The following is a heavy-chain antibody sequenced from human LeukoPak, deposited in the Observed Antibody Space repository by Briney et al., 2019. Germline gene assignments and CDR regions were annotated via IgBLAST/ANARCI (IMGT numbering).Heavy chain of an antibody. Sequence: SETLSLTCTVSRGSVITYSWSWIRQPAGEGLEWIGRFYTNGGTNYNPSLKTRVTLSIDKSKNHFSLKLSSVTAADTAVYYCARELTLTTAFDIWGQGTVVTVSS. CDR3: ARELTLTTAFDI. CDR1: RGSVITYS. CDR2: FYTNGGT. J-gene: IGHJ3*02. D-gene: IGHD1/OR15-1a*01. V-gene: IGHV4-4*07.